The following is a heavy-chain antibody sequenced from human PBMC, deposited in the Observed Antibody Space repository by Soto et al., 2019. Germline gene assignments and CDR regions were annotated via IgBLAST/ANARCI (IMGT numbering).Heavy chain of an antibody. CDR2: IKQDGSEK. Sequence: EVQLVESGGGLVQPGGSLRLSCADSGFTFSNYWMSWVRQAPGKGPEWVANIKQDGSEKNYVDSVEGRFTISRDNAKNSLSLQMNSLRAEDTAVYYCATYAHHTFDSWGQGTLVTVSS. CDR1: GFTFSNYW. D-gene: IGHD3-16*01. CDR3: ATYAHHTFDS. J-gene: IGHJ5*01. V-gene: IGHV3-7*01.